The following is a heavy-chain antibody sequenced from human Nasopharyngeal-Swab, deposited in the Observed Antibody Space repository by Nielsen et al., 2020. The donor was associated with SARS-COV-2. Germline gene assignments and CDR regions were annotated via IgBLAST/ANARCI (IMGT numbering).Heavy chain of an antibody. Sequence: GESLKISCATSGFTFSSYTMNWVRQAPGKGLEWVSCISSNSDTKYYADSVKSRLTISRDNAKNSLYLQMNSLRHEDTAVYYCASGTYDNAPGWGQGTLVTVSS. J-gene: IGHJ4*02. CDR2: ISSNSDTK. D-gene: IGHD1-1*01. V-gene: IGHV3-48*02. CDR1: GFTFSSYT. CDR3: ASGTYDNAPG.